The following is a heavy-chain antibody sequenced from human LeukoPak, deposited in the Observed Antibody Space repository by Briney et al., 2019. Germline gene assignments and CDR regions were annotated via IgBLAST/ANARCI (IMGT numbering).Heavy chain of an antibody. V-gene: IGHV4-30-2*01. J-gene: IGHJ5*02. CDR1: GDSISSGDYS. CDR2: IFHSGNS. D-gene: IGHD3-10*01. CDR3: ARELWFVNAPGSWLDL. Sequence: PSQTLSLTCAVSGDSISSGDYSWSWLRQPPGKGLEWIGYIFHSGNSYYNPSLKSRVTISVDKSKNQFPLRLTSVTAADTAVYYCARELWFVNAPGSWLDLWGQGTLVTVSS.